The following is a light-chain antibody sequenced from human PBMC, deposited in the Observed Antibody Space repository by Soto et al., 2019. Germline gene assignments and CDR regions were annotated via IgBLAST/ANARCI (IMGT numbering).Light chain of an antibody. J-gene: IGKJ1*01. V-gene: IGKV3-15*01. CDR3: QQYNNWPPDRT. CDR2: GAS. CDR1: QSVGSN. Sequence: EIVMTQSPATLSASPGERATLSCRASQSVGSNLVWYQQKPGQAPRLLIYGASTRATGIPARFSGSGSGTEFTLTISSLQSEDFAIYFCQQYNNWPPDRTFGQGTKVEIK.